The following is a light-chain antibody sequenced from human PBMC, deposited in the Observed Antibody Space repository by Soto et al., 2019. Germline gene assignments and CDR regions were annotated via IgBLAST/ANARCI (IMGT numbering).Light chain of an antibody. CDR2: WAS. V-gene: IGKV4-1*01. CDR3: QQYFGIPLT. CDR1: QSVLYSSNNKNF. Sequence: DIVMTQSPDSLAVSLGERATINCKSSQSVLYSSNNKNFLAWYQQKAGQPPKLLIYWASTRKSGLPDRFSGSGSGTDFTLTISSLQAEDVAVYYCQQYFGIPLTFGGGTKLEIK. J-gene: IGKJ4*01.